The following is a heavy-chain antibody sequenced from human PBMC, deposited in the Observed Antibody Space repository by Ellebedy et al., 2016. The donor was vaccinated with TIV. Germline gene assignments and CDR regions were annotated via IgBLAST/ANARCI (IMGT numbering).Heavy chain of an antibody. V-gene: IGHV4-30-4*01. CDR3: ARETDFWSDSSYFDY. J-gene: IGHJ4*02. Sequence: SETLSLXXTVSGDSINSGDYYWSWIRQPPGKGLEWIGYIYYTGTTYYNPSLKGRITISVDTSKNHFSLRLRSVTAADTAVYFCARETDFWSDSSYFDYWGQGILVTISS. CDR1: GDSINSGDYY. D-gene: IGHD3-3*01. CDR2: IYYTGTT.